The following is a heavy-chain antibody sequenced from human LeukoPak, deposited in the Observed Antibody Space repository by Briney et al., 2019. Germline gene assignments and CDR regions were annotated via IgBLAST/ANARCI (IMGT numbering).Heavy chain of an antibody. J-gene: IGHJ5*02. CDR3: ASKNILTGYSLDP. CDR1: GFTFSDYY. V-gene: IGHV3-11*04. Sequence: GGSLRLSCAASGFTFSDYYMTWIRQAPGKGLEWVSYISSSGSTIYYADSVKGRFTISRDNAKNSLYLQMNSLRAEDTAVYYCASKNILTGYSLDPWGQGTLVTVSS. CDR2: ISSSGSTI. D-gene: IGHD3-9*01.